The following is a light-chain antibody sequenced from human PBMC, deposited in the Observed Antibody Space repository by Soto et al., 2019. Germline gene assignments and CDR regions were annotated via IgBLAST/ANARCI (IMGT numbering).Light chain of an antibody. CDR3: LQHFTYPWT. J-gene: IGKJ1*01. Sequence: DIQMTQSPSAMSASVGARVTITCRASQGISNYLAWFQQKPGQVPKRLIFAASNLQYGGPSRFSGSGSGTEFTRTISTLEPEDFATYHCLQHFTYPWTFGQGTKVDMK. CDR2: AAS. CDR1: QGISNY. V-gene: IGKV1-17*03.